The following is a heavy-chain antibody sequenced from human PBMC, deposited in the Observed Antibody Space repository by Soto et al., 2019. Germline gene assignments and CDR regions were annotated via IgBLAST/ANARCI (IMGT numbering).Heavy chain of an antibody. CDR1: GYTVTSYC. D-gene: IGHD5-12*01. J-gene: IGHJ4*02. Sequence: VPVPVSGNASGYTVTSYCIGWLRLAPGKQLEWMGLNSAHLGPTNYAQKPQGRVTMTTDTSTSTAYTELRSLRSDDTAVYYCARDRNGFDRIDYWGQGTLVTVSS. CDR2: NSAHLGPT. V-gene: IGHV1-18*01. CDR3: ARDRNGFDRIDY.